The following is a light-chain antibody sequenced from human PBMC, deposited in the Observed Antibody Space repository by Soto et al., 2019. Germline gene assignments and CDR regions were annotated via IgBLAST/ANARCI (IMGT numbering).Light chain of an antibody. J-gene: IGKJ4*01. CDR3: QQYHSPPVT. V-gene: IGKV4-1*01. Sequence: DIVMTQSPDSLAVSLGARATINCKSSQTVFRSSDNKNYLAWHQQKPGQPPKLLIYLASTRESGVPDRFSGSGSGTDFTLTISSLQAEDVATYYCQQYHSPPVTFGGGTKVEIK. CDR1: QTVFRSSDNKNY. CDR2: LAS.